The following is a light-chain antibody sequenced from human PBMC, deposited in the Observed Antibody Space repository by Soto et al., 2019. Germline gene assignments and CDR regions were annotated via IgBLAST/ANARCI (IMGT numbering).Light chain of an antibody. J-gene: IGKJ1*01. V-gene: IGKV1-5*03. CDR3: QHFNDYYVA. CDR2: KAS. Sequence: DIQMTQSPSTLSASVGDRVTITCRASQNIYMWLAWYQQKPGKAPRVVINKASTLESGVPSRFSGSGLGTEFTLTIDSLQPDDFAAYYCQHFNDYYVAFGQWTRVEVK. CDR1: QNIYMW.